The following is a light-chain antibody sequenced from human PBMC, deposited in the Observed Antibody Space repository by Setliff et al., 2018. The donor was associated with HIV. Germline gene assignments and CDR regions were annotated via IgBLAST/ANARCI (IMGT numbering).Light chain of an antibody. Sequence: QSVLTQPRSVSGSPGQSVTFSCTGASSDIGGYNYVSWYQQHPGKAPKLLIYDITKRPSGVPDRFSGLKSGNTASLTISGLQADDEADYYCCSYAGNYVFVFGGGTKV. J-gene: IGLJ1*01. CDR1: SSDIGGYNY. CDR3: CSYAGNYVFV. CDR2: DIT. V-gene: IGLV2-11*01.